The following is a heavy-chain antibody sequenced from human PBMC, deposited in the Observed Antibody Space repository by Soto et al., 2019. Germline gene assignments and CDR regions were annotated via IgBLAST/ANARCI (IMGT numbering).Heavy chain of an antibody. Sequence: ASVKVSCKASGYIFTNYAMHWVRQAPGQRLEWMGWINAANGNTKYSQKFQGRVTITTDTSASTAYMELSSPRSEDTAVYYCATTYYYDSSGYSPFDYWGQGTLVTVSS. D-gene: IGHD3-22*01. CDR3: ATTYYYDSSGYSPFDY. CDR1: GYIFTNYA. J-gene: IGHJ4*02. CDR2: INAANGNT. V-gene: IGHV1-3*01.